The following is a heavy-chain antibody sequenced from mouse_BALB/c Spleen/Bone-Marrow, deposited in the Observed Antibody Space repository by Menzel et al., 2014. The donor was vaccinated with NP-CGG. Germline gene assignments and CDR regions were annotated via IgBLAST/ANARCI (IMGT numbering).Heavy chain of an antibody. CDR1: GYTFTSYY. CDR3: TRSNYGYWYFDV. Sequence: VQLQQSGAELVKPGASVKLSCKASGYTFTSYYMYWVRQRPGQGLEWIGEINPINGGTKISEKFKSRATLTVDKSSSTAFIQQSTLTSEDSAVYYCTRSNYGYWYFDVWGAGTTVTVSS. D-gene: IGHD1-1*01. V-gene: IGHV1S81*02. J-gene: IGHJ1*01. CDR2: INPINGGT.